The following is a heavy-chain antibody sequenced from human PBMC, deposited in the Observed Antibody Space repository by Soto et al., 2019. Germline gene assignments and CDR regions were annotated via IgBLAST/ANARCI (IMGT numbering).Heavy chain of an antibody. CDR2: IIPVFGTT. D-gene: IGHD4-17*01. CDR3: SISNSYGRGDF. Sequence: QVQLVQSGAEVKKPGSSVRVSCKASGGTLNSYTISWVRQAPGQGLEWMGGIIPVFGTTDYAQKFQGRVTITSDQATGTAYPDLCILGCEDTAIYYCSISNSYGRGDFWGQGTLVTASS. CDR1: GGTLNSYT. V-gene: IGHV1-69*01. J-gene: IGHJ4*02.